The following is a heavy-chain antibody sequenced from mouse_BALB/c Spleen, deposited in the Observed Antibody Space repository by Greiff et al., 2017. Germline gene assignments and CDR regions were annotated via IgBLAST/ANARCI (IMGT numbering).Heavy chain of an antibody. D-gene: IGHD4-1*01. J-gene: IGHJ4*01. CDR1: GFTFSSYT. CDR3: ARSWDYYAMDY. V-gene: IGHV5-12-2*01. CDR2: ISNGGGST. Sequence: EVMLVESGGGLVQPGGSLKLSCAASGFTFSSYTMSWVRQTPEKRLEWVAYISNGGGSTYYPDTVKGRFTISRDNAKNTLYLQMSSLKSEDTAMYYCARSWDYYAMDYWGQGTSVTVSS.